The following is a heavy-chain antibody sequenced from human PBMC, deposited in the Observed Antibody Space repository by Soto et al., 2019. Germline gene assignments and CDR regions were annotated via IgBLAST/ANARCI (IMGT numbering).Heavy chain of an antibody. CDR2: INPTGGST. V-gene: IGHV1-46*01. CDR1: GYTFTSYY. Sequence: ASVKVSCKASGYTFTSYYMHCVRQAPGQGLEWMGIINPTGGSTSYAQKFQGRVTMTRDTSTSTVYMELSSLRSEDTAVYYCARARNTVLTYYYYYGMDVWGQGTTVTVSS. D-gene: IGHD4-17*01. CDR3: ARARNTVLTYYYYYGMDV. J-gene: IGHJ6*02.